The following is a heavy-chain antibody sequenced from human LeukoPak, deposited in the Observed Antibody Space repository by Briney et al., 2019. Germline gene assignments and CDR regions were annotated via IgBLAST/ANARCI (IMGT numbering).Heavy chain of an antibody. D-gene: IGHD5-12*01. CDR2: ISSSSSYI. J-gene: IGHJ6*02. CDR1: GFTFTSYW. Sequence: GGSLRLSCAASGFTFTSYWMNWVRQAPGKGLEWVSSISSSSSYIYYADSVKGRFTISRDNAKNSLYLQMNSLRAEDTAVYYCARVKGLRSSYYYYGMDVWGQGTTVTVSS. CDR3: ARVKGLRSSYYYYGMDV. V-gene: IGHV3-21*01.